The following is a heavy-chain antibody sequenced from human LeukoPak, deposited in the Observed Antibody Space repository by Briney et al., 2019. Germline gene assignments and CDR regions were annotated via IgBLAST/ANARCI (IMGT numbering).Heavy chain of an antibody. CDR1: GYILTELS. D-gene: IGHD3-22*01. CDR3: ATHSSGYYYVNPLWQH. V-gene: IGHV1-24*01. CDR2: FDPEDGET. J-gene: IGHJ1*01. Sequence: GASVKVSCKVSGYILTELSMHWVRQAPGKGLEWMGGFDPEDGETIYAQKFQGRITMTEDTSTDTAYMELSNLRSEDTAVYYCATHSSGYYYVNPLWQHWGQGTLVTVSS.